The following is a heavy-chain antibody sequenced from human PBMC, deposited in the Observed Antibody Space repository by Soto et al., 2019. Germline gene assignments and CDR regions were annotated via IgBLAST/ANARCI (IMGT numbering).Heavy chain of an antibody. Sequence: SETLFLPCPVSVGSVSSGSYYWSWIPQRPVKGVEWIGYIYYSGSTNYNPSLKSRVTISVDTSKNQFSLKLSSVTAADTAVYYCARSYVWGSYRYSYYYGMDVWGQGTTVTVSS. V-gene: IGHV4-61*01. J-gene: IGHJ6*02. CDR3: ARSYVWGSYRYSYYYGMDV. D-gene: IGHD3-16*02. CDR2: IYYSGST. CDR1: VGSVSSGSYY.